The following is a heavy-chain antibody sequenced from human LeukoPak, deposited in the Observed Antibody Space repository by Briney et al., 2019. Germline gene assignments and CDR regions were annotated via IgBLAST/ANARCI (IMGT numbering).Heavy chain of an antibody. D-gene: IGHD5-18*01. CDR2: INHSGST. CDR3: ARYSYGNPLHYYCYMDV. J-gene: IGHJ6*03. V-gene: IGHV4-34*10. CDR1: GGSFSGYY. Sequence: SETLSLTCAVYGGSFSGYYWSWIRQPPGKGLEWIGEINHSGSTNYNPSLKSRVTMSVDTSKNQFSLKLSSVTAADTAVYYCARYSYGNPLHYYCYMDVWGKGTTVTVSS.